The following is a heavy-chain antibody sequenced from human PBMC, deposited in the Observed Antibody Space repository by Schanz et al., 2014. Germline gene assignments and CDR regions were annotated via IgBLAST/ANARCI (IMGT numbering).Heavy chain of an antibody. CDR2: ISGSGGST. V-gene: IGHV3-23*04. CDR1: GFTFSSYS. Sequence: VQLVDSGGGLVKPGGSLRLSCTASGFTFSSYSMNWVRQAPGKGLEWVSAISGSGGSTYYADSVKGRFTISRDNSKNTVYIQMNSLRAEDTAVYYCARGGPAYYFDDWGQGTLVTVSS. J-gene: IGHJ4*02. CDR3: ARGGPAYYFDD.